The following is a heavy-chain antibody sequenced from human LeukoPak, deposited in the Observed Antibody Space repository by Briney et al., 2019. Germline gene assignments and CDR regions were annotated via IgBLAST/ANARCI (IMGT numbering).Heavy chain of an antibody. CDR2: VHSDGST. D-gene: IGHD6-19*01. CDR1: GGSINRNF. CDR3: ARASDSGGWYSGGHL. J-gene: IGHJ3*01. Sequence: SETLSLTCTVSGGSINRNFRIWVRQPPGKGLEWIGYVHSDGSTKYNPSLNSRVTLSVDTSKNQFFLRLSSVTAADTAVYYCARASDSGGWYSGGHLWGQGTMVTVYS. V-gene: IGHV4-59*12.